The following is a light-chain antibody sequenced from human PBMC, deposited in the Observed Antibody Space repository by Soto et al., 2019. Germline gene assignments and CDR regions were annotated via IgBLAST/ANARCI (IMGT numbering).Light chain of an antibody. CDR3: QQYNYNPWT. J-gene: IGKJ1*01. CDR2: KAS. V-gene: IGKV1-5*03. CDR1: QNIINW. Sequence: DVQMTQSPSTLSASIGDRVTITCRASQNIINWLAWYQQKRGKAPKLLIYKASSLESGVPSRFSGSGSGTAFTLTISSLQPDDFATYYCQQYNYNPWTFGQGNKV.